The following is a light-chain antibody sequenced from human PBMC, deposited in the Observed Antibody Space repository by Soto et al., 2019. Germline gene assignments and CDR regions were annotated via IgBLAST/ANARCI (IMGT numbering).Light chain of an antibody. CDR3: SSYAGSNYPYV. CDR2: DVS. Sequence: QSVLTQPPSASGSPGQSVTIACTGTSSDVGYYNYVSWYQQPPGKAPKLLIYDVSKRPSGLPDRLSGSKSGNTASLTVSGLQAEDEGDYYCSSYAGSNYPYVFGTGTKVTVL. J-gene: IGLJ1*01. CDR1: SSDVGYYNY. V-gene: IGLV2-8*01.